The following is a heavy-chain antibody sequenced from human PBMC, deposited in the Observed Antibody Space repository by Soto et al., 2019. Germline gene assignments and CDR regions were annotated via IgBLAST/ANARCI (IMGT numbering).Heavy chain of an antibody. CDR1: GASFTSNDW. Sequence: QVQLQESGPGLVKPSGTLSLTCAVSGASFTSNDWWTWVRQPPGRGLEWIGEIYRTGPTNYNPSLKSRVTISLDKSENQFSLKVTSLTAADTAVYYCASRDPGTSVDYWGQGTLVTVSS. V-gene: IGHV4-4*02. CDR2: IYRTGPT. D-gene: IGHD1-7*01. CDR3: ASRDPGTSVDY. J-gene: IGHJ4*02.